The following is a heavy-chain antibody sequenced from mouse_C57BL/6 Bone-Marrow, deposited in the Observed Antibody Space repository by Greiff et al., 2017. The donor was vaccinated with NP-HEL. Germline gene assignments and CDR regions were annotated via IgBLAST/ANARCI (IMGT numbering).Heavy chain of an antibody. V-gene: IGHV5-4*01. CDR1: GFTFSSYA. CDR3: ARSHYYGSSVVGY. J-gene: IGHJ4*01. CDR2: ISDGGSYT. Sequence: DVQLVESGGGLVKPGGSLKLSCAASGFTFSSYAMSWVRQTPEKRLEWVATISDGGSYTYYPDNVKGRFTISRDNAKNNLYLQMSHLKSEDTAMYYCARSHYYGSSVVGYWGQGTSVTVSS. D-gene: IGHD1-1*01.